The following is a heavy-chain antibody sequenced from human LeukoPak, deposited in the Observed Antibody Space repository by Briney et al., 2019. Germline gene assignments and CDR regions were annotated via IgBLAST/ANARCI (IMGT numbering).Heavy chain of an antibody. CDR3: AKDYCSGGSCY. J-gene: IGHJ4*02. CDR1: GFTFSTYA. CDR2: ISGSGGTT. D-gene: IGHD2-15*01. Sequence: GGSLRLSCAASGFTFSTYAMSWVRQAPGKGLEWVSAISGSGGTTYYADSVMGRFTISRDNSKNTLYVQMNSLRAEDTAVYYCAKDYCSGGSCYWGQGTLVTVSS. V-gene: IGHV3-23*01.